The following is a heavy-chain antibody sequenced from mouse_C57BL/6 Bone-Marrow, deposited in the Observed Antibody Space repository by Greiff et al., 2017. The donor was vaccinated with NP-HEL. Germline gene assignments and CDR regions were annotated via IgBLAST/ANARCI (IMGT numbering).Heavy chain of an antibody. D-gene: IGHD3-2*02. CDR3: ARDSSGSRFAY. CDR1: GFTFSDFY. Sequence: EVKVVESGGGLVQSGRSLRLSCATSGFTFSDFYMEWVRQAPGKGLEWIAASRNKANDYTTEYSASVKGRFIVSRDTSQSILYLQMNALRAEDTAIYYCARDSSGSRFAYWDQGTLVTVSA. V-gene: IGHV7-1*01. CDR2: SRNKANDYTT. J-gene: IGHJ3*01.